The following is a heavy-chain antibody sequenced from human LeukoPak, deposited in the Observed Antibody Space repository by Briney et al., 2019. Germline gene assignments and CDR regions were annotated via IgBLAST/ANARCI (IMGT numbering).Heavy chain of an antibody. D-gene: IGHD3-10*02. CDR3: AELGITMIGGV. V-gene: IGHV3-48*03. J-gene: IGHJ6*04. CDR1: GFTFSSYE. Sequence: GGFLRLSCAASGFTFSSYEMNWVRQAPGKGLEWVSYISSSGSTIYYAGSVKGRFTISRDNAKNSLYLQMNSLRAEYTAVYYCAELGITMIGGVWGKGTTVTISS. CDR2: ISSSGSTI.